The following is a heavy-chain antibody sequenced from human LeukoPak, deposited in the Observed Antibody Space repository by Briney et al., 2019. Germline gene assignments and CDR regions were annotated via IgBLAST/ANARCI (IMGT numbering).Heavy chain of an antibody. V-gene: IGHV1-2*02. Sequence: GASVKVSCKASGYTFTGYYMHWVRRAPGQGLEWMGWINPNSGGTNYAQKFQGRVTMTRDTSISTAYMELSRLRSDDTAVYYCARVDIVVVVADYWGQGTLVTVSS. CDR1: GYTFTGYY. CDR3: ARVDIVVVVADY. D-gene: IGHD2-15*01. J-gene: IGHJ4*02. CDR2: INPNSGGT.